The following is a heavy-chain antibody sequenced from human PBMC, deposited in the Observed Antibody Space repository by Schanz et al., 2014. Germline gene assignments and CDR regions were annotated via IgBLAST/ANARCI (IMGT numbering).Heavy chain of an antibody. Sequence: QVQLLQSGAEVKKPGASMKVSCKASGYTFTTYYMLWVRQAPGQGLEWMGWISAYNGHADYAQKLQGRVTLTTDTSTSTAYMELRNLRSDDTAVYYCARDRRRYCSTASCLHDNWFDPWGQGTLVIVSS. J-gene: IGHJ5*02. CDR3: ARDRRRYCSTASCLHDNWFDP. D-gene: IGHD2-2*01. CDR2: ISAYNGHA. CDR1: GYTFTTYY. V-gene: IGHV1-18*01.